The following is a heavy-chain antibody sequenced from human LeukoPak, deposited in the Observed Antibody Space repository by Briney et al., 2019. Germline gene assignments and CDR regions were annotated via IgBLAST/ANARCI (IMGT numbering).Heavy chain of an antibody. D-gene: IGHD2-15*01. V-gene: IGHV3-30*04. CDR1: GFTFSSYA. CDR2: ISYDGSNK. Sequence: GGSLRLSCAASGFTFSSYAMHWVRQAPGKGLEWVAVISYDGSNKYYADSVKGRFTISRDNSKNTLYLQMNSLRAEDTAVYYCARGGIVVVVAATPNWFDPWGQGTLVTVSS. J-gene: IGHJ5*02. CDR3: ARGGIVVVVAATPNWFDP.